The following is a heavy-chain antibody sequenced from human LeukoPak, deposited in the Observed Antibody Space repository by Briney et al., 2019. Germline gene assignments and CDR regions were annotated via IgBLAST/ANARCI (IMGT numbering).Heavy chain of an antibody. V-gene: IGHV1-3*03. CDR1: GYTFTSYA. CDR2: INAGNGNT. J-gene: IGHJ6*03. D-gene: IGHD6-6*01. Sequence: GASVKVSCKASGYTFTSYAMHWVRQAPGQRLEWMGWINAGNGNTKYSQEFQGRVTITRDTSASTAYMELSSLRSEDMAVYYCARGPPLVGGSYYYYYYMDVWGKGTTVTVSS. CDR3: ARGPPLVGGSYYYYYYMDV.